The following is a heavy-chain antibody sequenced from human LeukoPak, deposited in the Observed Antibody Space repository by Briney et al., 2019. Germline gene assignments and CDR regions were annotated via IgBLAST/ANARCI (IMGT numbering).Heavy chain of an antibody. J-gene: IGHJ3*02. CDR2: IYYSGST. CDR3: AKSNGYGLVDI. V-gene: IGHV4-59*12. CDR1: GGSISSYY. Sequence: SETLSLTCTVSGGSISSYYWSWIRKPPGKGVEWIGYIYYSGSTNYNPSLKSPVTISVDTSKNQFSLKLSSVTAADTAVYYCAKSNGYGLVDIWGEGTMVTVSS. D-gene: IGHD3-10*01.